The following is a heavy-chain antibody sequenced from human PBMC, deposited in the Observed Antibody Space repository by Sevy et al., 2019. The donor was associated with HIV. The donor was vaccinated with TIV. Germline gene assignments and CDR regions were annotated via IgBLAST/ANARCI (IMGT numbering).Heavy chain of an antibody. D-gene: IGHD6-13*01. V-gene: IGHV3-11*01. CDR1: GFTFSDYY. CDR3: ARGGIAEADRTYYYYYGMDV. Sequence: GGSLRLSCAASGFTFSDYYMSWIRQAPGKGLEWVSYISSSGSTIYYADSVKGRFTISRDNAKNSLYLQMNSLRAEDTAVYYCARGGIAEADRTYYYYYGMDVWGQGTTVTVSS. CDR2: ISSSGSTI. J-gene: IGHJ6*02.